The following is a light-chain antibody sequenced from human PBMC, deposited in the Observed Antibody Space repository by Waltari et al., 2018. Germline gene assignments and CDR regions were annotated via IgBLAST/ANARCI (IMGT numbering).Light chain of an antibody. V-gene: IGLV2-14*03. CDR1: SSDVGTYNY. CDR2: DVS. J-gene: IGLJ2*01. Sequence: QSALTQPASVSGSPGQSITISCTGTSSDVGTYNYVSWYQQHPVKAPKLMIFDVSIQPCGVSNRFSCSKSGNTSSLTISGLQAEDEADYYCSSYMSISTLELFGGGTSLTVL. CDR3: SSYMSISTLEL.